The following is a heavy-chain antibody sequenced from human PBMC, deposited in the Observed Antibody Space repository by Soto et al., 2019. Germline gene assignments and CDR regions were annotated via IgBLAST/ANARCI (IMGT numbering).Heavy chain of an antibody. V-gene: IGHV4-59*01. Sequence: SETLSLTCTVSGGSISSYYWSWIRQPPGKGLEWIGYIYYSGSTNYNPSLKSRVTISVDTSKNQFSLKLSSVTAADTAVYYCARDGGYSSSWYDYWGQGTLVTVSS. D-gene: IGHD6-13*01. J-gene: IGHJ4*02. CDR1: GGSISSYY. CDR2: IYYSGST. CDR3: ARDGGYSSSWYDY.